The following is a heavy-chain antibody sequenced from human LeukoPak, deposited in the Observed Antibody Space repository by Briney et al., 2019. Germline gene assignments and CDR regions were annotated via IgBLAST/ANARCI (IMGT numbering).Heavy chain of an antibody. CDR2: IYTSGST. D-gene: IGHD2-2*03. CDR1: GCSISSGSYY. Sequence: SQTLSLTCTVSGCSISSGSYYWSWIRQPAGKGLEWIGRIYTSGSTNYNPSLKSRVTISVDTSKNQFSLKLSSVTAADTAVYYCARSLGYCSSTSCPIYYYYYYMDVWGKGTTVTVSS. J-gene: IGHJ6*03. V-gene: IGHV4-61*02. CDR3: ARSLGYCSSTSCPIYYYYYYMDV.